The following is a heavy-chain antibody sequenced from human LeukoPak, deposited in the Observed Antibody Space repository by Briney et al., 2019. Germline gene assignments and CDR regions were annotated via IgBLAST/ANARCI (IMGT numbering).Heavy chain of an antibody. V-gene: IGHV5-51*01. J-gene: IGHJ3*02. Sequence: ESLKISCKASGYRFTRSWISWVRQMTGKGLEWIGIINPAYSDTTYSPSFQGEVTIPADKSISTADLQWSRLKASDTAMYYCARPEEHGDYVHDTFDIWGQGTMVIVSS. CDR1: GYRFTRSW. CDR3: ARPEEHGDYVHDTFDI. CDR2: INPAYSDT. D-gene: IGHD4-17*01.